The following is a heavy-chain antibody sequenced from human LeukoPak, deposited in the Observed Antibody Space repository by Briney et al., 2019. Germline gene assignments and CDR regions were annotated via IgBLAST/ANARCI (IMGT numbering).Heavy chain of an antibody. Sequence: GGSLRLSCAASGFTFSSYAMNWVRQTPGKGLEWVSTISGSGSTTYYADSVKGRFTISRDNSKTTLYLQMNTLRTEDTAVYYCAKDLRGSGWYFDYSGQGTLVAVSS. J-gene: IGHJ4*02. V-gene: IGHV3-23*01. D-gene: IGHD6-19*01. CDR2: ISGSGSTT. CDR1: GFTFSSYA. CDR3: AKDLRGSGWYFDY.